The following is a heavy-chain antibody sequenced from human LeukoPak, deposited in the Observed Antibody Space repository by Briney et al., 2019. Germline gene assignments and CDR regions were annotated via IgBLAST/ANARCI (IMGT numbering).Heavy chain of an antibody. CDR3: AREPFSRGNSYGTGAFDI. D-gene: IGHD5-18*01. J-gene: IGHJ3*02. CDR2: IYHSGST. CDR1: GGSISRGAYS. Sequence: PSQTLSLTCAVSGGSISRGAYSWSWIRQPPGKGLEWIGYIYHSGSTYYNPSLKSRVTISVDRSKNQFSLKLSSVTAADTAVYYCAREPFSRGNSYGTGAFDIWGQGTMVTVSS. V-gene: IGHV4-30-2*01.